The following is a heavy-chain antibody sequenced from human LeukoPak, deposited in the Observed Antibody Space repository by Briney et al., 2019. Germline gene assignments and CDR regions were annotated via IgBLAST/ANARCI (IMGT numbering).Heavy chain of an antibody. CDR3: ARMYCSRGSCYPLIYYYALDV. V-gene: IGHV1-18*01. CDR2: TSTYNDKT. Sequence: ASVKVSCKASGYTFTMNGISWVRQAPGQGLEWMGWTSTYNDKTNYAQRLQGRVTMTTDTSTSTAYMELRSLRSDDTAVYYCARMYCSRGSCYPLIYYYALDVWGQGTTVTVSS. CDR1: GYTFTMNG. J-gene: IGHJ6*01. D-gene: IGHD2-15*01.